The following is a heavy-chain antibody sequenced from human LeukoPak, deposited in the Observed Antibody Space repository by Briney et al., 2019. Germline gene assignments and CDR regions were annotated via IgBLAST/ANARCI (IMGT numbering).Heavy chain of an antibody. CDR1: GDSISSTNYY. J-gene: IGHJ4*02. CDR3: ARRRGNYYGSGRPFPQNTLDY. CDR2: IYYSGST. V-gene: IGHV4-39*07. D-gene: IGHD3-10*01. Sequence: SETLSLTCTVSGDSISSTNYYWGWIRQPPGKGLEWIGSIYYSGSTNYNPSLKSRVTISVDTSKNQFSLKLSSVTAADTAVYYCARRRGNYYGSGRPFPQNTLDYWGQGTLVTVSS.